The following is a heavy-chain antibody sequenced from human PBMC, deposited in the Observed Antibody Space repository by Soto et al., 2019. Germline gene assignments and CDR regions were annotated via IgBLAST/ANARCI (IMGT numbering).Heavy chain of an antibody. CDR1: GGSFSGYY. J-gene: IGHJ4*02. CDR3: AKWYPAMVRFDY. Sequence: QVQLQQWGAGLLKPSETLSLTCAVYGGSFSGYYWSWIRQPPGKGVEWIGEINHSRNTNYNPSLQSQVTRSVDTSKTQFSQKRSPVAAADTAVYYCAKWYPAMVRFDYWGQGTLVTASS. CDR2: INHSRNT. D-gene: IGHD5-18*01. V-gene: IGHV4-34*01.